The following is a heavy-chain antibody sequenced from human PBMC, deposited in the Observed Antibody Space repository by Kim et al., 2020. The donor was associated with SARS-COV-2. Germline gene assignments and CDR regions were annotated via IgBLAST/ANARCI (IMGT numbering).Heavy chain of an antibody. D-gene: IGHD1-1*01. V-gene: IGHV3-33*01. CDR3: ARGNEANSGVYDC. Sequence: YVDSVQDRLTISRENSKNTLYLQMDTVRAEDTAIYYCARGNEANSGVYDCLGQGNLVTVSS. J-gene: IGHJ4*01.